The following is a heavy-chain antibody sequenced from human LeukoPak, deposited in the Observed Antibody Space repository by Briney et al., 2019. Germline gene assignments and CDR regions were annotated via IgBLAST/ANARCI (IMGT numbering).Heavy chain of an antibody. CDR2: IYYSGST. CDR3: AGEPSYGMDV. V-gene: IGHV4-31*03. J-gene: IGHJ6*02. Sequence: PSETLSLTCTVSGGTISSGGYYWSWIRQHPGKGLEWIGYIYYSGSTYYNPSLKSRVTISVDTSKNQFSLKLSSVTAADTAVYYCAGEPSYGMDVWGQGTTVTVSS. CDR1: GGTISSGGYY.